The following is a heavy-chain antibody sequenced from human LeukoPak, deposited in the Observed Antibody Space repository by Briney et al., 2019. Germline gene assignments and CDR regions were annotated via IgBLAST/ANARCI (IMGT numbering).Heavy chain of an antibody. CDR1: GWSFSAYY. CDR2: INHSGST. V-gene: IGHV4-34*01. Sequence: SETLSLTCAVYGWSFSAYYCHWFRQPPGKGLEWIGEINHSGSTKYNPFFKSRVTISLDTSNNQFSLKLSSVTAADTAVYYCARWETVTSSDYWGQGTLVTVSS. J-gene: IGHJ4*02. D-gene: IGHD4-17*01. CDR3: ARWETVTSSDY.